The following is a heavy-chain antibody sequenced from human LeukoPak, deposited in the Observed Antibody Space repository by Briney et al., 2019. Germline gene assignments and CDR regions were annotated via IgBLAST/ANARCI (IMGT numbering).Heavy chain of an antibody. J-gene: IGHJ4*02. D-gene: IGHD6-13*01. CDR1: GFTFSSYA. Sequence: PGGSLRLSCAASGFTFSSYAMSWVRQAPGKGLEWVSAISGSGGSTYYADSVKGRFTISRDNSKNTLYLQMNSLRAEDTAVYYCAKDRAIAAAGTRWDPSFDYWGQGTLVTVSS. V-gene: IGHV3-23*01. CDR2: ISGSGGST. CDR3: AKDRAIAAAGTRWDPSFDY.